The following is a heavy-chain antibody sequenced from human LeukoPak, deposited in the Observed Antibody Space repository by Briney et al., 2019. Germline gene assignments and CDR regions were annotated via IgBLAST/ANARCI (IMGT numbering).Heavy chain of an antibody. D-gene: IGHD6-13*01. CDR2: INAGNGDT. V-gene: IGHV1-3*03. J-gene: IGHJ5*02. Sequence: ASVKVSCKASGYTFTSYTMHWVRQASGQRLEWMGWINAGNGDTKYSQEFQGRVTITRVTSASTAYMELSSLRSEDTAVYYCARGGVTAAAVHRWFDPWGQGTLVTVSS. CDR1: GYTFTSYT. CDR3: ARGGVTAAAVHRWFDP.